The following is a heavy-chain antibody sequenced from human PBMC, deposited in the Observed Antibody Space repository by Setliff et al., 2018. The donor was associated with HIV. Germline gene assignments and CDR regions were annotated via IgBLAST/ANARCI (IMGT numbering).Heavy chain of an antibody. J-gene: IGHJ4*02. Sequence: GESLKISCQASGYGFTTLWIAWVRQMPGKGLEWMGMVFPDDSDTRYSPSFQGQVSMSADKSINTAYLQWSSLKASDTAVYYCARSMGFKATTRLDFWGPGTLVT. CDR3: ARSMGFKATTRLDF. V-gene: IGHV5-51*01. CDR2: VFPDDSDT. CDR1: GYGFTTLW. D-gene: IGHD3-10*01.